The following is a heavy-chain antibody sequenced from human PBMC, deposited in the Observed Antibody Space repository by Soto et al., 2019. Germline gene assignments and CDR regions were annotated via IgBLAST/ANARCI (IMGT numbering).Heavy chain of an antibody. CDR1: GFGFSGYW. CDR3: ARVKGGSGGKGDPLDF. CDR2: IYGDGTGT. Sequence: WGSLRLSCVASGFGFSGYWMHCVRQRAVKGLAWVSNIYGDGTGTYADSVKGRFTISRDDAKSTIYLQMNSLRAEDTAVYYCARVKGGSGGKGDPLDFWGQGTLVTVSS. D-gene: IGHD2-15*01. J-gene: IGHJ4*02. V-gene: IGHV3-74*01.